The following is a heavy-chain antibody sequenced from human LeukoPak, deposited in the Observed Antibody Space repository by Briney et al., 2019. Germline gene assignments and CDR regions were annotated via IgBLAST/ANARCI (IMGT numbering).Heavy chain of an antibody. V-gene: IGHV3-49*04. Sequence: GGSLRLSCTASGFTLGDYAMSWVRQAPGKGLEWVGFIRSKAYGGTTEYAASVKGRFTISRDDSKSIAYLQMNSLKTEDTAVYYCRCDFWSGYYNLDYWGQGTLVTVSS. CDR2: IRSKAYGGTT. CDR3: RCDFWSGYYNLDY. J-gene: IGHJ4*02. CDR1: GFTLGDYA. D-gene: IGHD3-3*01.